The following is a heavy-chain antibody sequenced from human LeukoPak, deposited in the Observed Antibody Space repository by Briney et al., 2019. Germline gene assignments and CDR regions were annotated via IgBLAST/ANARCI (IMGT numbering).Heavy chain of an antibody. CDR2: INPNSGGT. J-gene: IGHJ6*03. CDR3: ARGNDYGDYMKNYYYYYYMDV. V-gene: IGHV1-2*02. CDR1: GYTFTGYY. Sequence: ASVKVSCKASGYTFTGYYMHWVRQAPGQGLEWMGWINPNSGGTNYAQKFQGRVTMTRDTSISTAYMELSRLGSDDTAVYYCARGNDYGDYMKNYYYYYYMDVWGKGTTVTVSS. D-gene: IGHD4-17*01.